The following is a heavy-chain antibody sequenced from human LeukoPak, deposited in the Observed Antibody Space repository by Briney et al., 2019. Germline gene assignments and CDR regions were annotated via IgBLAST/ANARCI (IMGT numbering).Heavy chain of an antibody. CDR3: ARDGQNYDFWSGYNYYYGMDV. Sequence: SETLSLTCTVSGGSISSGGSYWSWIRQHPGKGLEWIGYIYYSGSTYYNPSLKSRVTISVDTSKNQFSLKLSSVTAADTAVYYCARDGQNYDFWSGYNYYYGMDVWGRGTTVTVSS. D-gene: IGHD3-3*01. CDR1: GGSISSGGSY. J-gene: IGHJ6*02. V-gene: IGHV4-31*03. CDR2: IYYSGST.